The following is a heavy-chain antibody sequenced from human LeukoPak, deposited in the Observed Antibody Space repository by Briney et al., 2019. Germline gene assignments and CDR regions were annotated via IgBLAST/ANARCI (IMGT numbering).Heavy chain of an antibody. CDR1: GITFSSYE. CDR3: ASPATPERNYYYYYMDV. V-gene: IGHV3-48*03. CDR2: ISSSGSTI. J-gene: IGHJ6*03. Sequence: GGSLRLSCAASGITFSSYEMNWVRQAPGKGLEWVSYISSSGSTIYYADSVKGRFTISRDNAKNSLYLQMNSLRAEDTAVYYCASPATPERNYYYYYMDVWGKGTTVTISS.